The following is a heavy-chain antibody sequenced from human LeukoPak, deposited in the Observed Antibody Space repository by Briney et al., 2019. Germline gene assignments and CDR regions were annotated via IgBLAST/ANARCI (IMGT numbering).Heavy chain of an antibody. J-gene: IGHJ6*03. Sequence: GGSLRLSCAASGFTFSSYGMSWVRQAPGKGLEWVSAISGSGVSTYYADSVKGRFTISRDNSKNTLYLQMNSLRAEDTAVYYCARGSYDIPPYYYYYMDVWGKGTTVTISS. CDR3: ARGSYDIPPYYYYYMDV. D-gene: IGHD3-9*01. CDR2: ISGSGVST. CDR1: GFTFSSYG. V-gene: IGHV3-23*01.